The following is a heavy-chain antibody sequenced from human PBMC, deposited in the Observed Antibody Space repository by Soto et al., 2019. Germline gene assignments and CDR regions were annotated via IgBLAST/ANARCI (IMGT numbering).Heavy chain of an antibody. V-gene: IGHV3-48*01. CDR3: AKDFSDGWLLHYYDYGMDV. CDR1: GLPSSTSS. CDR2: IRRHTSVT. Sequence: GRSLTLSCAPSGLPSSTSSMNWVRPAPGKGLEWISYIRRHTSVTADADSVKGRFTISRDNSKNTLDLQMNSLRAEDTAVYYCAKDFSDGWLLHYYDYGMDVWGQGTTVTDSS. J-gene: IGHJ6*02. D-gene: IGHD3-22*01.